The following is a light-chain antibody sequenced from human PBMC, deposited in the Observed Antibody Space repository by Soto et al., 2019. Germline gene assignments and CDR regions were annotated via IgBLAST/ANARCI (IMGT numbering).Light chain of an antibody. CDR2: DVS. CDR1: NSDIGTYIY. V-gene: IGLV2-14*01. CDR3: SSYTASRTK. J-gene: IGLJ2*01. Sequence: QSVLTQPASVSGSPGQSITISCTGTNSDIGTYIYVSWYQQHPGKAPKLLIYDVSNRPSGVSNRFSGSKSGNTASLTISGLQAEDEADYYCSSYTASRTKFGGGTKVTVL.